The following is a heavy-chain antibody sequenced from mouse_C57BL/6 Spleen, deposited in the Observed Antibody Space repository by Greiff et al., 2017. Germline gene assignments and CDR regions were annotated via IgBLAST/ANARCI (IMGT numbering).Heavy chain of an antibody. D-gene: IGHD1-1*01. CDR3: ARPHYYGSSPDFDY. V-gene: IGHV5-17*01. CDR2: ISSGSSTI. J-gene: IGHJ2*01. CDR1: GFTFSDYG. Sequence: EVNVVESGGGLVKPGGSLKLSCAASGFTFSDYGMHWVRQAPEKGLEWVAYISSGSSTIYYADTVKGRFTISRDNAKNTLFLQMTSLRSEDTAMYYCARPHYYGSSPDFDYWGQGTTLTVSS.